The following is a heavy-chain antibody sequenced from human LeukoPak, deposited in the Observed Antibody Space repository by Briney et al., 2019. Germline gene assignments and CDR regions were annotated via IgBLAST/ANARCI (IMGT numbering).Heavy chain of an antibody. Sequence: PGGSLRLSCAASGFTFSSFAMTWVRQAPGKGLEWVSVISGSGGRTYYAGSVKGRFTLSRDNSNNTLYLEMSSLRAEDTAVYYCAREGTYYDSSGYFVSWGQGTLVTVSS. D-gene: IGHD3-22*01. CDR3: AREGTYYDSSGYFVS. V-gene: IGHV3-23*01. CDR1: GFTFSSFA. CDR2: ISGSGGRT. J-gene: IGHJ4*02.